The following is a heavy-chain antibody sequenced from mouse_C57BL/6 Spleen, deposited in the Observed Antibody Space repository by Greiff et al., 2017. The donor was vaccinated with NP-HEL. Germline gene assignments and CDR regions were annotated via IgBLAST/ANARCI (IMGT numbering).Heavy chain of an antibody. V-gene: IGHV5-6*01. J-gene: IGHJ1*03. Sequence: EVQRVESGGDLVKPGGSLKLSCAASGFTFSSYGMSWVRQTPDKRLEWVATISSGGSYTYYPDSVKGRFTISRDNAKNTLYLQMSSLKSEDTAMYYCARQDYYGSSYGYFDVWGTGTTVTVSS. D-gene: IGHD1-1*01. CDR3: ARQDYYGSSYGYFDV. CDR1: GFTFSSYG. CDR2: ISSGGSYT.